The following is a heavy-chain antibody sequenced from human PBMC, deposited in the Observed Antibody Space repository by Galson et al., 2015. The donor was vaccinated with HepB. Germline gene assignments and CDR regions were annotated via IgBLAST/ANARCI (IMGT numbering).Heavy chain of an antibody. V-gene: IGHV1-69*13. Sequence: SVKVSCKASGGTFSSYAISWVRQAPGQGLEWMGGIIPIFGTANYAQKFQGRVTITADESTSTAYMELSSLRSEDTAVYYCAVVLRFLESVRGYYYYMDVWGKGTTVTVSS. D-gene: IGHD3-3*01. CDR2: IIPIFGTA. CDR1: GGTFSSYA. CDR3: AVVLRFLESVRGYYYYMDV. J-gene: IGHJ6*03.